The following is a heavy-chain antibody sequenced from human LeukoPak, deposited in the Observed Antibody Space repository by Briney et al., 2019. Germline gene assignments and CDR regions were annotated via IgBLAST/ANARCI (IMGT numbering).Heavy chain of an antibody. CDR1: GFTFSSYA. CDR2: ISGSGGST. CDR3: AKVRYCGGDCDGPYYFDY. Sequence: PGGSLRLSCAASGFTFSSYAMSWVRQAPGKGLEWVSAISGSGGSTYYADSVKGRFTISRDNSKNTLYLQMNSLRAEDTAVYYCAKVRYCGGDCDGPYYFDYWGQGTLVTVSS. J-gene: IGHJ4*02. D-gene: IGHD2-21*02. V-gene: IGHV3-23*01.